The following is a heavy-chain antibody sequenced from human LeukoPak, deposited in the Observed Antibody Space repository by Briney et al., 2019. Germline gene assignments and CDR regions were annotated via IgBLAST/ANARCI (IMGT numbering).Heavy chain of an antibody. CDR3: ASSRN. V-gene: IGHV3-7*02. CDR2: INQDGSEK. J-gene: IGHJ4*02. Sequence: GGSLRLSCAASGFAFSSFGMSWVRQAPGEGLEWVANINQDGSEKYYVDSVKGRFTISRDNAKNSLYLQMNSLKDEDTSVYYCASSRNWGQGTLVTVSS. CDR1: GFAFSSFG.